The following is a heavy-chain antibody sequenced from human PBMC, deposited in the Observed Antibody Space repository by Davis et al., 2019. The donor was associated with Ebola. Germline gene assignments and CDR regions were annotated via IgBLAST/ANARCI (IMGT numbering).Heavy chain of an antibody. CDR1: GFTFSSYW. V-gene: IGHV3-7*01. CDR3: ARGPNDGWFDP. CDR2: IKQDGSEK. J-gene: IGHJ5*02. D-gene: IGHD2-8*01. Sequence: GESLKISCAASGFTFSSYWMSWVRQAPGKGLEWVANIKQDGSEKYYVDSVKGRFTISRDNAKNSLYLQMNSLRAEDTAVYYCARGPNDGWFDPWGQGTLVTVSS.